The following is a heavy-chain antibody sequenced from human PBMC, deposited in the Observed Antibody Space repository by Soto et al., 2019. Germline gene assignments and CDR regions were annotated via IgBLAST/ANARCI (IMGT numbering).Heavy chain of an antibody. CDR2: ISSNGGSS. CDR3: ARDQKDYGTRSDAFDI. Sequence: GGSLRLSCAASGFTFSSYAMHWVRQAPGKGLEYVSAISSNGGSSYYANSVKGRFTISRDNSKNTLYLQMGSLRAEDMAVYYCARDQKDYGTRSDAFDIWGQGTMVTVSS. J-gene: IGHJ3*02. V-gene: IGHV3-64*01. CDR1: GFTFSSYA. D-gene: IGHD4-17*01.